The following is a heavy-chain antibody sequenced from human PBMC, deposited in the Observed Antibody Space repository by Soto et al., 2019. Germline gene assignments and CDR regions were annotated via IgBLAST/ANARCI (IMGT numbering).Heavy chain of an antibody. D-gene: IGHD2-2*01. Sequence: SVKVSCKASGYTFTGYYMHWVLQAPGQGLEWMGWINPNSGGTNYAQKFQGWVTMTMDTSISTAYMELSRLRSDDTAVYYCARDVGFKGLTDGVVPGARDTADYWGQGTLISVSS. CDR3: ARDVGFKGLTDGVVPGARDTADY. V-gene: IGHV1-2*04. CDR2: INPNSGGT. J-gene: IGHJ4*02. CDR1: GYTFTGYY.